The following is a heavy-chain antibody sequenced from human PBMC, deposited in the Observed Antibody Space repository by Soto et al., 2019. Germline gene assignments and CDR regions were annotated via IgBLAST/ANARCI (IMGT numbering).Heavy chain of an antibody. Sequence: PGGSLRLSCAGSGFTFSSYAMSWVRQAPGKGLEWVSAISGGGGSTYYADSVKGRFTISRDNSKNTLYLQMNSLRAEDTAVYYCAKPRYVWGSSSPPYPDAFDIWGQGTMVTVSS. CDR2: ISGGGGST. D-gene: IGHD3-16*01. J-gene: IGHJ3*02. CDR3: AKPRYVWGSSSPPYPDAFDI. CDR1: GFTFSSYA. V-gene: IGHV3-23*01.